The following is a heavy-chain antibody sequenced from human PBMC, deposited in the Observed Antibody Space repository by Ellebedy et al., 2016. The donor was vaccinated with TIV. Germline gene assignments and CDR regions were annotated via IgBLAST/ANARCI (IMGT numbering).Heavy chain of an antibody. D-gene: IGHD2-8*02. J-gene: IGHJ4*02. CDR2: INRDGSEK. CDR1: EFAFYDDW. CDR3: ARGGARSSWYWRL. Sequence: GESLKIPCAAPEFAFYDDWMTWVRQAPGEGPEWVANINRDGSEKYYADSVRGRFTIARDNAKDTLFLEMSSLRADDTAVYSCARGGARSSWYWRLWGQGTLVTVSS. V-gene: IGHV3-7*03.